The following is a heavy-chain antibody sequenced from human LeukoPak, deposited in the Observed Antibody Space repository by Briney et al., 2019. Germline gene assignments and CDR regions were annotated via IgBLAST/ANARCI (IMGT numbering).Heavy chain of an antibody. CDR1: GFTFSSYG. J-gene: IGHJ6*02. V-gene: IGHV3-30*18. CDR3: AKNRGYCSGGSCSIPSYYYYGMDV. CDR2: ISYDGSNK. D-gene: IGHD2-15*01. Sequence: GGSLRLSCAASGFTFSSYGMHWVRQAPGKGLEWVAVISYDGSNKYYADSVKGRFTISRDNSKNTLYLQMNSLRAEDTAVYYCAKNRGYCSGGSCSIPSYYYYGMDVWGQGTTVTVSS.